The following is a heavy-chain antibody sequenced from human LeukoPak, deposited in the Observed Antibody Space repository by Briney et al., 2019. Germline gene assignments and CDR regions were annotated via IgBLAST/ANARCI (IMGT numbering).Heavy chain of an antibody. V-gene: IGHV1-8*02. Sequence: ASVKVSCKASGGTFSSYAISWVRQATGQGLEWMGWMNPNSGNTGYAQKFQGRVTMTRNTSISTAYMELSSLRSEGTAVYYCASAPRTTGTPNYYYGMDVWGQGTTVTVSS. CDR3: ASAPRTTGTPNYYYGMDV. D-gene: IGHD1-1*01. CDR2: MNPNSGNT. CDR1: GGTFSSYA. J-gene: IGHJ6*02.